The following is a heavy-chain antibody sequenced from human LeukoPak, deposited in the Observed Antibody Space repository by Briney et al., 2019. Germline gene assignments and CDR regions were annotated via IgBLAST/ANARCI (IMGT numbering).Heavy chain of an antibody. Sequence: GGSLRLSCAASGFTFSNAWMSWVRQAPGKGLEWVSTISASGGSTFYADSVKGRFTMSRDNSKNTLYLQMNSLRVVDTAVYYCAKERDDDNPDFRHWGQGTLVTVSS. CDR2: ISASGGST. CDR1: GFTFSNAW. D-gene: IGHD5-24*01. J-gene: IGHJ1*01. V-gene: IGHV3-23*01. CDR3: AKERDDDNPDFRH.